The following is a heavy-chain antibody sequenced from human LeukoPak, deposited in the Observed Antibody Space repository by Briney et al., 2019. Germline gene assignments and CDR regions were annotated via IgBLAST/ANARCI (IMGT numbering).Heavy chain of an antibody. J-gene: IGHJ4*02. D-gene: IGHD5-18*01. V-gene: IGHV3-74*01. CDR1: GFTFSSYW. Sequence: SGGSLRLSCAASGFTFSSYWMHWVRQAPGKGLVWVSRINSDGSSTSYADSVKGRFTISRDNSKNTLYLQMNSLRAEDTAVYYCARGGYSYGNAIDYWGQGTLVTVSS. CDR3: ARGGYSYGNAIDY. CDR2: INSDGSST.